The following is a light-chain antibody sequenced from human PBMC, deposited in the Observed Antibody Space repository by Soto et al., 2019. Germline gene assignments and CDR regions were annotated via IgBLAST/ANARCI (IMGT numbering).Light chain of an antibody. J-gene: IGKJ1*01. Sequence: IQLTQSPSSLSASVGDRVTITCRASQGISSYLAWYQQKPGKAPKLLIYAASNRATGIPARFSGSGSGTDFTLTISSLEPEDSAIYYCQQRTNWSWTFGQGTKVEI. CDR2: AAS. CDR1: QGISSY. CDR3: QQRTNWSWT. V-gene: IGKV1-9*01.